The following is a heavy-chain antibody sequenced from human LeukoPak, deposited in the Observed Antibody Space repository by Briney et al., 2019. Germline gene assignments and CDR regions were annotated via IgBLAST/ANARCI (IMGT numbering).Heavy chain of an antibody. CDR2: TYYRSKWYS. Sequence: TSQTLSLTCAISGDSVSSNSAAWNWIRQSPSGGLEWLGRTYYRSKWYSDYALSVKSRMSVNPDTSKNQFSLQLNSVTPEDTAVYYCAREPRELLLKDYFDCWGQGTLVTVSS. CDR1: GDSVSSNSAA. CDR3: AREPRELLLKDYFDC. V-gene: IGHV6-1*01. D-gene: IGHD1-26*01. J-gene: IGHJ4*02.